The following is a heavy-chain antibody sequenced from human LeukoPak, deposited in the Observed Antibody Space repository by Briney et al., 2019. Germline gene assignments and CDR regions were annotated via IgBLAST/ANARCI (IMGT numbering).Heavy chain of an antibody. Sequence: GGSLRLSCAASGFTFSSNYMSWVRQAPGKGLEWVSVIYSGGRTDYSDYVKGRFTISRDNSENTVYLQMSSLRAEDTAVYYCARDLVVEAATLDYGMDVWGQGTTVTVSS. CDR3: ARDLVVEAATLDYGMDV. CDR2: IYSGGRT. D-gene: IGHD2-15*01. J-gene: IGHJ6*02. CDR1: GFTFSSNY. V-gene: IGHV3-53*01.